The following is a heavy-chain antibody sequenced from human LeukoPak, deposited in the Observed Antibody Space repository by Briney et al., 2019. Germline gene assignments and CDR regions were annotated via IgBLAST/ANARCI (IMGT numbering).Heavy chain of an antibody. CDR2: IYTSGST. J-gene: IGHJ4*02. V-gene: IGHV4-4*07. D-gene: IGHD6-13*01. CDR1: GGSITGYY. CDR3: AGDFFYSSSWHGLDY. Sequence: PETPSLTCTVSGGSITGYYWSWIRHPPGEGLEWIGRIYTSGSTNNNPSLKSRVTMSVDTSKNQFSLKMSSVTAADTAVYYCAGDFFYSSSWHGLDYWGQGTLVTVSS.